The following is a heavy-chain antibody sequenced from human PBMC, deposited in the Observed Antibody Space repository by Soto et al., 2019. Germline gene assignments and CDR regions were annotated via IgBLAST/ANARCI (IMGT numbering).Heavy chain of an antibody. CDR1: GGSFGGYY. J-gene: IGHJ4*02. D-gene: IGHD5-18*01. V-gene: IGHV4-34*01. CDR3: ARGENTAIDY. CDR2: INHSGST. Sequence: SETLSLTCAVYGGSFGGYYRSWIRQPPGKGLEWIGEINHSGSTNYNPSLKSRVTISVDTSKNQFSLKLSSVTAADTAVYYCARGENTAIDYWGQGTLVTVSS.